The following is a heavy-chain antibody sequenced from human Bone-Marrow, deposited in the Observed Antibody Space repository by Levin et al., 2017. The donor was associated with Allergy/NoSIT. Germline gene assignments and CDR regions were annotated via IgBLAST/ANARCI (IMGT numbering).Heavy chain of an antibody. Sequence: PGGSLRLSCAASGFTFDDYAMHWVRQAPGKGLEWVSGISWNSGSIGYADSVKGRFTISRDNAKNSLYLQMNSLRAEDTALYYCAKDPRLKAAVREYNWFDPWGQGTLVTVSS. CDR2: ISWNSGSI. CDR3: AKDPRLKAAVREYNWFDP. V-gene: IGHV3-9*01. D-gene: IGHD6-13*01. CDR1: GFTFDDYA. J-gene: IGHJ5*02.